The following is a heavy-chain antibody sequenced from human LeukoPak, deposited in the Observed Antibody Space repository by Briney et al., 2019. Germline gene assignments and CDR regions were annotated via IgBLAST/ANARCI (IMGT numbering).Heavy chain of an antibody. J-gene: IGHJ4*02. D-gene: IGHD5-18*01. CDR3: ARGIPGYFDY. V-gene: IGHV4-38-2*02. CDR1: GYSISSGYY. Sequence: SETLSLTCTVSGYSISSGYYWGWIRQPPGKGREWIGSIYHSGSTYYNPSLKSRVTISVDTSKNQFSLKLSSVPAADTAVYYCARGIPGYFDYWGQGTLVTVSS. CDR2: IYHSGST.